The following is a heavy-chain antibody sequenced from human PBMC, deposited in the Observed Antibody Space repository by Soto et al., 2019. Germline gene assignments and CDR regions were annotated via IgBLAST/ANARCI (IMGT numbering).Heavy chain of an antibody. CDR2: IYSSGST. CDR3: GRVPDY. J-gene: IGHJ4*02. CDR1: GDSISNYY. Sequence: PSETLSLTCTVSGDSISNYYWSWIRQPPGKGLEWIGYIYSSGSTNYNPSLKSRVTISVDTSKNQFSLKLNSVTAADTAVYYCGRVPDYWGRGTLVTVSS. V-gene: IGHV4-59*01.